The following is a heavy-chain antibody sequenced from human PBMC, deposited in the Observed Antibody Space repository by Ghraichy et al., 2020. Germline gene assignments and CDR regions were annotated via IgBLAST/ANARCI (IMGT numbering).Heavy chain of an antibody. CDR3: AKDLVGLNNY. V-gene: IGHV3-23*01. CDR2: INGNGGST. CDR1: GFSFTSHT. D-gene: IGHD1-26*01. Sequence: LSLTCGASGFSFTSHTMTWFRQAPGKGLEWVSAINGNGGSTYYADSVKGRFTISRDNSNNTLYLEMNNLRAEDTALYYCAKDLVGLNNYWGQGTLVTVSS. J-gene: IGHJ4*02.